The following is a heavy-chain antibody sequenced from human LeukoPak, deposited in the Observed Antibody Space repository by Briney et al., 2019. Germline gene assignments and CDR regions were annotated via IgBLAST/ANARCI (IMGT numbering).Heavy chain of an antibody. Sequence: GGSLRLSCAASGFTFNNYAMSWVRQAPGKGLEWVAVISYDGSNKYYADSVKGRFTISRDNSKNTLYLQMNSLRAEDTAVYYCAKERDAFDIWGQGTMVTVSS. CDR3: AKERDAFDI. J-gene: IGHJ3*02. CDR1: GFTFNNYA. CDR2: ISYDGSNK. V-gene: IGHV3-30*18.